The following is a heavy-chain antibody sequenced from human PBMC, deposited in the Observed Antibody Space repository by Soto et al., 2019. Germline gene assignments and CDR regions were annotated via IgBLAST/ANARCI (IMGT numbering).Heavy chain of an antibody. CDR1: GYTFTSYG. CDR3: ARAIFGYYYGSGRTTWFDP. D-gene: IGHD3-10*01. V-gene: IGHV1-18*01. Sequence: GASVKVSCKASGYTFTSYGISWVRQAPGQGLEWMGWISAYNGNTNYAQKLQGRVTMTRDTSTSTVYMELSSLRSEDTAVYYCARAIFGYYYGSGRTTWFDPWGQGTLVTVSS. CDR2: ISAYNGNT. J-gene: IGHJ5*02.